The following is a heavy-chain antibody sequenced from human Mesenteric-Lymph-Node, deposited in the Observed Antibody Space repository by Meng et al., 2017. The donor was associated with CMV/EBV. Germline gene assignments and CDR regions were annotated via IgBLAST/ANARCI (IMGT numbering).Heavy chain of an antibody. CDR1: GFTFSSYG. D-gene: IGHD1-26*01. V-gene: IGHV3-33*06. J-gene: IGHJ4*02. CDR3: AKRGSGSYLDY. Sequence: GGSLRLSCAASGFTFSSYGMHWVRQAPGKGLEWVAVIWYDGSNKYYADSVKGRFTISRDNSKNTLYLQMNSLRAEDTAVYYCAKRGSGSYLDYWGQGTLVTVSS. CDR2: IWYDGSNK.